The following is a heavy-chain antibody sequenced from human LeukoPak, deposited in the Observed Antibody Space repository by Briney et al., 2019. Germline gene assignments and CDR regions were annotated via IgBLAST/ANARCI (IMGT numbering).Heavy chain of an antibody. D-gene: IGHD6-19*01. J-gene: IGHJ5*02. CDR1: AYSFTGYY. CDR2: INPNSGGT. CDR3: ARGRQWLVGGDWFDP. V-gene: IGHV1-2*06. Sequence: ASVKVSSKASAYSFTGYYLHWVRQPPGQGLEWMGRINPNSGGTNYAQKFQGRITMTRDTSISTTYMELSRLISDDTAVYYCARGRQWLVGGDWFDPWGQGTLVTVSS.